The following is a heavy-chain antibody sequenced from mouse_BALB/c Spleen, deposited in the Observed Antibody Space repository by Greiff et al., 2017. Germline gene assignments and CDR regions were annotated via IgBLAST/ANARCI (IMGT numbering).Heavy chain of an antibody. V-gene: IGHV1-5*01. CDR1: GYSFTSYW. D-gene: IGHD2-4*01. CDR2: IYPGNSDT. J-gene: IGHJ4*01. CDR3: TRCGDYDGPYYYAMDY. Sequence: EVQLQQSGTVLARPGASVKMSCKASGYSFTSYWMHWVKQRPGQGLEWIGAIYPGNSDTSYNQKFKGKAKLTAVTSASTAYMELSSLTNEDSAVYYCTRCGDYDGPYYYAMDYWGQGTSVTVSA.